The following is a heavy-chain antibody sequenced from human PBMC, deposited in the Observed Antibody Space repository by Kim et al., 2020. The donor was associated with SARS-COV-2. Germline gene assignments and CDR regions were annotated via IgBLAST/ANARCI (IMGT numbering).Heavy chain of an antibody. V-gene: IGHV1-69*13. Sequence: SVKVSCKSSGGTFSTYAINWVRQAPGQGLEWMGGIIPISATPHYAQKFQGRVTITADESTSTANMELSSLTSEDTAVYYCARSWGWTAGPYFDYWGQGTVVTVSS. CDR1: GGTFSTYA. CDR2: IIPISATP. J-gene: IGHJ4*02. D-gene: IGHD6-19*01. CDR3: ARSWGWTAGPYFDY.